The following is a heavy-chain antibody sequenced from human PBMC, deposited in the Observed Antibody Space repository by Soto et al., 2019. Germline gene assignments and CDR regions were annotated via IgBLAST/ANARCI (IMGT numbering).Heavy chain of an antibody. J-gene: IGHJ5*02. V-gene: IGHV4-34*01. CDR3: ARVKNYDFWSGYQRWFDP. CDR1: GGSFSGYY. D-gene: IGHD3-3*01. CDR2: INHSGST. Sequence: QVQLQQRGAGLLKPSETLSLTCAVYGGSFSGYYWSWIRQPPGKGLEWIGEINHSGSTNYNPSLKSRVTISVDTSKNQFSLKLSSVTAADTAVYYCARVKNYDFWSGYQRWFDPWGQGTLVTVSS.